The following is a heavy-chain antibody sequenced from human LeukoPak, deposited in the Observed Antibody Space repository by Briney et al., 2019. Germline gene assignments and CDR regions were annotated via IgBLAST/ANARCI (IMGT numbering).Heavy chain of an antibody. CDR1: GYTFTSYG. D-gene: IGHD2-2*01. CDR3: ASDVVVVVPAAPHNWFDP. V-gene: IGHV1-18*01. J-gene: IGHJ5*02. CDR2: ISAYNGNT. Sequence: ASVKVSCKASGYTFTSYGISWVRQAPGQGLEWMGWISAYNGNTNYAQKLQGRVTMTTDTSTSTAYMELGSLRSDDTAVYYCASDVVVVVPAAPHNWFDPWGQGTLVTVSS.